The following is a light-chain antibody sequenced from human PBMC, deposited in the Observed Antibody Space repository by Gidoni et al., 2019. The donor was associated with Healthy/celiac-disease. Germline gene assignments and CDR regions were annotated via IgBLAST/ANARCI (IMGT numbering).Light chain of an antibody. Sequence: DIQMTQSPSSLSASVGDRVTITCRASQGISSYLTWYQQKPGKVPKLLIYAASSLQSGVPSRFSGSGSGTDFTLTISRLQPEDVATYYCQQNDSTPWTFGQGTKVDIK. CDR2: AAS. J-gene: IGKJ1*01. V-gene: IGKV1-39*01. CDR1: QGISSY. CDR3: QQNDSTPWT.